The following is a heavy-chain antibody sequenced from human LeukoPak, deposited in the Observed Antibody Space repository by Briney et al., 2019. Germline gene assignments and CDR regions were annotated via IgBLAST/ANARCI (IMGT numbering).Heavy chain of an antibody. J-gene: IGHJ4*02. Sequence: ASVKVSCKASGYTFTGYYMHWVRQAPGQGLEWMGWINPDSGGTNYAQKFQGRVTMTRDTSISTAYMELSRLRSEDTAVYYCARDVDSPRGYWGQGTLVTVSS. CDR1: GYTFTGYY. CDR3: ARDVDSPRGY. D-gene: IGHD3-9*01. V-gene: IGHV1-2*02. CDR2: INPDSGGT.